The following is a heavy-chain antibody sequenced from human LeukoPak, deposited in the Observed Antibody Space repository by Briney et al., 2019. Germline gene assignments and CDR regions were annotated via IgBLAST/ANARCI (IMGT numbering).Heavy chain of an antibody. J-gene: IGHJ3*02. CDR2: TYYRSKWYN. Sequence: SQTLSLTCAISGDSVSSNSAAWNWIRQSPSRGLEWLGRTYYRSKWYNDYAVSVKSRITINPDTSKNQFSLQLNSVTPEDTAVYYCARDRRGPHSSSWYILVRAFDIWGQGTMVTVSS. CDR1: GDSVSSNSAA. D-gene: IGHD6-13*01. CDR3: ARDRRGPHSSSWYILVRAFDI. V-gene: IGHV6-1*01.